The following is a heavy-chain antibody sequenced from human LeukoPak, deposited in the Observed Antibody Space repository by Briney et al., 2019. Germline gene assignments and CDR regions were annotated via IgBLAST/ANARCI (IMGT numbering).Heavy chain of an antibody. V-gene: IGHV3-21*01. J-gene: IGHJ4*02. D-gene: IGHD5-24*01. CDR1: GFTFSSYS. Sequence: PGGSLRLSCAASGFTFSSYSMNWVRQAPGKGLEWVSSISSSSSYIYYADSVKGRFTISRDNAKNSLYLQMDSLRAEDTAVYYCARWPMATNGYYFDYWGQGTLVTVSS. CDR3: ARWPMATNGYYFDY. CDR2: ISSSSSYI.